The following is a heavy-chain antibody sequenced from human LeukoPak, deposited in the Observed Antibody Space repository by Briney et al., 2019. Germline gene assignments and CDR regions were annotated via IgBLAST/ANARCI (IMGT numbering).Heavy chain of an antibody. CDR1: GFTFSSYS. Sequence: PGGSLRLSCAASGFTFSSYSMNWVRQAPGKGLEWVSYISSSSSTIYYADSVKGRFTISRDNAKNSLYLQMNSLRGEDTAVYYCARDFKSGWYYYYGMDVWGQGTTVTVSS. D-gene: IGHD3-3*01. CDR2: ISSSSSTI. CDR3: ARDFKSGWYYYYGMDV. V-gene: IGHV3-48*01. J-gene: IGHJ6*02.